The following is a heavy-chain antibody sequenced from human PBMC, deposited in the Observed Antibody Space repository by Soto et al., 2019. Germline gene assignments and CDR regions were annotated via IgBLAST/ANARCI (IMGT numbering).Heavy chain of an antibody. V-gene: IGHV4-59*08. CDR2: IYSSGST. D-gene: IGHD3-10*01. CDR1: GGSISSYY. J-gene: IGHJ4*02. CDR3: ARRYGGGFDY. Sequence: QVQLLESGPGLVKPSETLSLTCTVSGGSISSYYWSWIRQPPEKGLEWIGYIYSSGSTNYNPSLKSRVTISVDTSTNQFSLKLSSVTAADTAVYYCARRYGGGFDYWGQGTLVTVSS.